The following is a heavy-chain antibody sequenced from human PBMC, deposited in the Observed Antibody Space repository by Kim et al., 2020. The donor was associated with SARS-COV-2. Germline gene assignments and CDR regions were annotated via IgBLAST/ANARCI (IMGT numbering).Heavy chain of an antibody. CDR2: IIPIFGTA. CDR3: ARELGGYGDYDKDYGMDV. D-gene: IGHD4-17*01. V-gene: IGHV1-69*13. J-gene: IGHJ6*02. Sequence: SVKVSCKASGGTFSSYAISWVRQAPGQGLEWMGGIIPIFGTANYAQKFQGRVTITADESTSTAYMELSSLRSEDTAVYYCARELGGYGDYDKDYGMDVWGQGTTVTVSS. CDR1: GGTFSSYA.